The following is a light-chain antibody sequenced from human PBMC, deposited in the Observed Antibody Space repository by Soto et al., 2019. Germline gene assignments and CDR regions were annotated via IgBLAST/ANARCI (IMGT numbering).Light chain of an antibody. CDR3: QHYNSYSEA. V-gene: IGKV1-5*03. J-gene: IGKJ1*01. CDR2: KAS. Sequence: TQSAGTLSRSPGERATLSWRASQSVSSWLAWYQQKPGKAPKLLIYKASTLKSGVPSRFSGSGYGTEFNLTISSLQTDDFATYYCQHYNSYSEAFGQGTKVDIK. CDR1: QSVSSW.